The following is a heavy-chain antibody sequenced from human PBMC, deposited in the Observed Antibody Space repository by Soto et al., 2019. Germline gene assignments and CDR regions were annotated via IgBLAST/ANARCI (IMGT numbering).Heavy chain of an antibody. V-gene: IGHV3-23*01. CDR2: ISASGGTT. J-gene: IGHJ4*02. CDR1: EFTFSSYV. CDR3: AKGLCGNAGYYYAN. D-gene: IGHD3-22*01. Sequence: PGGSLRLSCAASEFTFSSYVMSWVRQAPGKGLEWVSSISASGGTTYYGDSVKGRFIISRDNSRDPLYLQMHSLRAEDTAVYFFAKGLCGNAGYYYANWGQGTLVTVSS.